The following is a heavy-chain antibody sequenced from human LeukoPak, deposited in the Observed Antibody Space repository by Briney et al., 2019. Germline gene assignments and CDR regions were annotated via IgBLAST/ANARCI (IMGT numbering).Heavy chain of an antibody. CDR1: GYSLSSGYY. D-gene: IGHD6-6*01. V-gene: IGHV4-38-2*02. J-gene: IGHJ4*02. Sequence: SETLSLTCTVSGYSLSSGYYWGWIRQPPGKGLEWIGSIYPGGSTYFNPSLTKRVTISVDTSKNHFSLTLSSVTAADTAVYYCARKAARSAYYFDYWGQGPLVTVSS. CDR3: ARKAARSAYYFDY. CDR2: IYPGGST.